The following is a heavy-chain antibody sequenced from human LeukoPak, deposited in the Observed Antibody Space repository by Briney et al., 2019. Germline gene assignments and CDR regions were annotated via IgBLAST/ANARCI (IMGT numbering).Heavy chain of an antibody. CDR2: IYYSGST. Sequence: ETLSLTCTVSGGSISNSSYYWGWIRQPPGKGLEWIGSIYYSGSTYYNPSLKSRVTISVDTSKNQFSLKLSSVTAADTAVYYCARDKGQYGSGTRGFTWFDPWGQGTLVTVSS. CDR1: GGSISNSSYY. V-gene: IGHV4-39*07. CDR3: ARDKGQYGSGTRGFTWFDP. D-gene: IGHD3-10*01. J-gene: IGHJ5*02.